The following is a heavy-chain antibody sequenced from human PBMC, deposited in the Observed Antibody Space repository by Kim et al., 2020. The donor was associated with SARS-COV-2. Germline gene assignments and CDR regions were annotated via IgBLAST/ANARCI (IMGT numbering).Heavy chain of an antibody. CDR1: GFTFSSYA. V-gene: IGHV3-23*01. CDR2: ISGSGGST. D-gene: IGHD3-22*01. Sequence: GGSLRLSCAASGFTFSSYAMSWVRQAPGKGLEWVSAISGSGGSTYYADSVKGRFTISRDNSKNTLYLQMNSLRAEDTAVYYCAKDQYYDSSGYYYYYYGMDVWGQGTTVTVSS. J-gene: IGHJ6*02. CDR3: AKDQYYDSSGYYYYYYGMDV.